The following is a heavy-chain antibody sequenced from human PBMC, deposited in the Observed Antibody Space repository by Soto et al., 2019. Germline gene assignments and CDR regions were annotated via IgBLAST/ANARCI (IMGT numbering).Heavy chain of an antibody. CDR2: MNPNSANT. D-gene: IGHD3-16*01. J-gene: IGHJ6*02. Sequence: QVQLVQSGAEVKKPGASVKVSCKDSGYTFTSYDINWVRQATGQGLEWMGWMNPNSANTGYAQKFQGKATMTRNTAMSTDYMELSSLRYEDTEVYYCAREGVRGMEVCGQGTTVTVSS. CDR1: GYTFTSYD. V-gene: IGHV1-8*01. CDR3: AREGVRGMEV.